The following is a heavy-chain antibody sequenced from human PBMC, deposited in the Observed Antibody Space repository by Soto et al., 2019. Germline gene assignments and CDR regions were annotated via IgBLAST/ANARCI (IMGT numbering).Heavy chain of an antibody. V-gene: IGHV3-15*01. CDR3: TIMGLGTFQY. Sequence: EVQLVESGGGLVKDGGSLRLSCAVSGITFSNAWMAWVRQAPGKGLEWVGRIQKKADGGATEYAASVKGRLSISRDDSKNTRELQMDRLKTEDSAVYYCTIMGLGTFQYWGQGTLLTVSS. D-gene: IGHD1-26*01. CDR2: IQKKADGGAT. CDR1: GITFSNAW. J-gene: IGHJ4*02.